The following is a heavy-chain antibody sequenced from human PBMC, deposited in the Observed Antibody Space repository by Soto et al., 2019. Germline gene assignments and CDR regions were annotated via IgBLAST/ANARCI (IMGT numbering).Heavy chain of an antibody. V-gene: IGHV3-23*01. Sequence: GGSLRLSCAASGFAFSSHPMSWVRQAPERGLEWVSGISDSGGLTYNADPVRGRFTISRDNSKNTLYLQMNSLRAEDTALYYCARRAFGSSRSFDIWGQGTMVTVSS. J-gene: IGHJ3*02. CDR2: ISDSGGLT. CDR3: ARRAFGSSRSFDI. CDR1: GFAFSSHP. D-gene: IGHD6-6*01.